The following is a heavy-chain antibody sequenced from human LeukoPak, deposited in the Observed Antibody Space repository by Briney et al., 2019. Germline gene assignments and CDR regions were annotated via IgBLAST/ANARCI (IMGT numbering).Heavy chain of an antibody. CDR3: ARGGDFWSGYYSPTEDY. J-gene: IGHJ4*02. D-gene: IGHD3-3*01. V-gene: IGHV4-38-2*02. CDR2: IYHSGST. Sequence: SETLSLTCTVSGGSFSSYYWGWIRQPPGKGLEWIGSIYHSGSTYYNPSLKSRVTISVDTSKNQFSLKLSSVTAADTAVYYCARGGDFWSGYYSPTEDYWGQGILVTVSS. CDR1: GGSFSSYY.